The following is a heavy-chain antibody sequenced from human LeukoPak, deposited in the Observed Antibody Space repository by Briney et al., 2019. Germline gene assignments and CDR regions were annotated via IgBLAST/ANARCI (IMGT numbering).Heavy chain of an antibody. D-gene: IGHD6-6*01. Sequence: ASVKVSCKASGGTFSSYAISWVRQAPGQGLEWMGIINPSGGSTSYAQKFQGRVTMTRDTSTSTVYMELSSLRSEDTAVYYCARVRAARFDYWGQGTLVTVSS. CDR1: GGTFSSYA. J-gene: IGHJ4*02. CDR2: INPSGGST. CDR3: ARVRAARFDY. V-gene: IGHV1-46*01.